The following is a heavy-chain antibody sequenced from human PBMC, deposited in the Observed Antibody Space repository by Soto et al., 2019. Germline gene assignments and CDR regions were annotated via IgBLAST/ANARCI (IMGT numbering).Heavy chain of an antibody. J-gene: IGHJ4*02. Sequence: QVQLVESGGGVVQPGRSLRLSCAASGFTFSSYGMHWVRQAPGKGLEWVAVIWYDGSNKYYADSVKGRFTISRDNSKNTLYLQMNSLRAEDTAVYYCARDGCSSTSCRPRDYWGQGTLVTVSS. CDR1: GFTFSSYG. V-gene: IGHV3-33*01. D-gene: IGHD2-2*01. CDR2: IWYDGSNK. CDR3: ARDGCSSTSCRPRDY.